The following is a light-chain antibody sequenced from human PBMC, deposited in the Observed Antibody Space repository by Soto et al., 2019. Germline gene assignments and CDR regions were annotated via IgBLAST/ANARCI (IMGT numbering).Light chain of an antibody. CDR3: CSFEGNFLHV. CDR2: DVN. V-gene: IGLV2-11*01. CDR1: SGDVGGYDS. Sequence: TQPRGVGGSPGQSVTISCLGTSGDVGGYDSVSWYQQHPGKAPRLLIYDVNKRPSGVPARFSGSKSGNTASLTISGLQAEDEADYYCCSFEGNFLHVLESGTNITV. J-gene: IGLJ1*01.